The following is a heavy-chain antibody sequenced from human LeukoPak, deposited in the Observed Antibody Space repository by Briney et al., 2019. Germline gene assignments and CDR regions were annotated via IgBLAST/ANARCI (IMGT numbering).Heavy chain of an antibody. Sequence: GGSQRLSCAASGFTFSSYSMNWVRQAPGKGLEWVSSISSSSSYIYYADSVKGRFTISRDNAKNSLYLQMNSLRAEDTAVYYCAREPEYSSSSGFDYWGQGTLVTVSS. CDR3: AREPEYSSSSGFDY. D-gene: IGHD6-6*01. CDR2: ISSSSSYI. V-gene: IGHV3-21*01. J-gene: IGHJ4*02. CDR1: GFTFSSYS.